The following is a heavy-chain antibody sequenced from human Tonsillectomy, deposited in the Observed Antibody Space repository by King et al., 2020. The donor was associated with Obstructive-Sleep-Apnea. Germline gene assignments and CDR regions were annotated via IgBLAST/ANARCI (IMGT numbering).Heavy chain of an antibody. D-gene: IGHD2-2*01. Sequence: VQLVESGGGLVKPGGSLRLSCAASGFTFSNAWMSWVRQAPGKGLEWVGRIKRKTDGGTTDYAAPVKGRFIILRDDSKNTLYLQMNSLKTEDTAVYYCTTDGCSSTSCYDNWFDPWGQGTLVTVSS. CDR3: TTDGCSSTSCYDNWFDP. CDR1: GFTFSNAW. J-gene: IGHJ5*02. V-gene: IGHV3-15*01. CDR2: IKRKTDGGTT.